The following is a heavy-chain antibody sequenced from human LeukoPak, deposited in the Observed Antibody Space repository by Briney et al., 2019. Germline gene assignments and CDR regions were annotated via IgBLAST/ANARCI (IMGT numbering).Heavy chain of an antibody. J-gene: IGHJ6*03. CDR3: ARRGGSSSMDYYYHYMDV. CDR2: ISGSGIYT. V-gene: IGHV3-21*01. CDR1: AFTFSDYS. Sequence: GGSLRPSCAASAFTFSDYSMNWVRQAPGKGLEWVLSISGSGIYTYYADSVKGRFTISRDNAKNSLYLQMNILRAEDTAVYYCARRGGSSSMDYYYHYMDVWGKGTTVTVSS. D-gene: IGHD6-6*01.